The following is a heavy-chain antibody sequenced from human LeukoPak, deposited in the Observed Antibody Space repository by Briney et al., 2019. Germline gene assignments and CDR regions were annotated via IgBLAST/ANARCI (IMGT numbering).Heavy chain of an antibody. Sequence: GGSLRLSCAASGFTFSSYAMHWVRQAPGKGLEYVSAISSNGGSTYYANSVKGRFTISRDNSKNTLYLQMGSLRAEDMAVYYCARVETYYYGSGSLDHWGQGTLVTVSS. D-gene: IGHD3-10*01. CDR1: GFTFSSYA. J-gene: IGHJ4*02. CDR2: ISSNGGST. CDR3: ARVETYYYGSGSLDH. V-gene: IGHV3-64*01.